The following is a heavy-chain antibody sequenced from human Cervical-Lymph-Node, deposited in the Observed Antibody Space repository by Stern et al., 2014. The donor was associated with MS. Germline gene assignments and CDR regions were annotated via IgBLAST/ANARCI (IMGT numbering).Heavy chain of an antibody. V-gene: IGHV3-11*01. CDR1: EFSFSESY. CDR2: ISSSGGTK. Sequence: VQLVESGGGLVKPGGSLRLSCAASEFSFSESYMNWIRQAPGKGPEWISYISSSGGTKKYADAVKGRFTISRDSAKNLLFLQMNSLRADDTAIYYCARDNRKMVAAWYFDLWGRGTLVTVSS. D-gene: IGHD2-15*01. J-gene: IGHJ2*01. CDR3: ARDNRKMVAAWYFDL.